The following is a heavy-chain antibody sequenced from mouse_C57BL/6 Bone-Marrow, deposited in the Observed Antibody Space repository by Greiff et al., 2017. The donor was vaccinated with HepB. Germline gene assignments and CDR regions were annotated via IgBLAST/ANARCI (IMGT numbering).Heavy chain of an antibody. V-gene: IGHV5-12*01. CDR2: ISNGGGST. Sequence: EVKLMESGGGLVQPGGSLKLSCAASGFTFSDYYMYWVRQTPEKRLEWVAYISNGGGSTYYPDTVKGRFTISRDNAKNTLYLQMSRLKSEDTAMYYCARWGTPYAMDYWGQGTSVTVSS. CDR3: ARWGTPYAMDY. D-gene: IGHD2-14*01. J-gene: IGHJ4*01. CDR1: GFTFSDYY.